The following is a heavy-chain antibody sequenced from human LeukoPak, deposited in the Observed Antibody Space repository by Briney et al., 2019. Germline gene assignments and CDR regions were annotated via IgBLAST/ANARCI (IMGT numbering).Heavy chain of an antibody. CDR1: GFTFSSYG. D-gene: IGHD2-15*01. CDR3: AKDLLGYCSGGSCPAGFDY. V-gene: IGHV3-30*02. CDR2: IRYDGSNK. J-gene: IGHJ4*02. Sequence: PGGSLRLSCAASGFTFSSYGMNWVRQAPGKGLEWVAFIRYDGSNKYYADSVKGRFTISRDNSKNTLYLQMNSLRAEDTAVYYCAKDLLGYCSGGSCPAGFDYWGQGTLVTVSS.